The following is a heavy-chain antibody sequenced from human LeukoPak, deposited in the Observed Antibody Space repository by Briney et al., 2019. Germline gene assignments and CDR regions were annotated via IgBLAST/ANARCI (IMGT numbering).Heavy chain of an antibody. D-gene: IGHD2-2*01. V-gene: IGHV5-51*01. Sequence: GESLKISCKGSGYSFTSYWIGWVRQMPGQGLEWMGIIYPGDSDTSYSPSFQGQVTISADKSISTAYLQWSSLEASDTAMYYCASSIGPDIVVVPAANYYYYYGMDVWGQGTTVTVSS. CDR3: ASSIGPDIVVVPAANYYYYYGMDV. J-gene: IGHJ6*02. CDR2: IYPGDSDT. CDR1: GYSFTSYW.